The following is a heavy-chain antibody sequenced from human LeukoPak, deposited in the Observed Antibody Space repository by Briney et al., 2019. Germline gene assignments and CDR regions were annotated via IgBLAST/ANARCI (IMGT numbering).Heavy chain of an antibody. V-gene: IGHV3-30*04. J-gene: IGHJ4*02. CDR1: GFTFSSYA. CDR3: AREATVTTYFDY. D-gene: IGHD4-17*01. CDR2: ISYDGSNK. Sequence: GGSLRLSCAASGFTFSSYAMHRVRQAPGKGLEWVAVISYDGSNKYYADSVKGRFTISRDNSKNTLYLQMNSLRAEDTAVYYCAREATVTTYFDYWGQGTLVTVSS.